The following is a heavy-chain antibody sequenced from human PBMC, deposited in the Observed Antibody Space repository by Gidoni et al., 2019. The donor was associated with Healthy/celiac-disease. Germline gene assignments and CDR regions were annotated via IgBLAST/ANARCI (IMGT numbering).Heavy chain of an antibody. V-gene: IGHV1-69*06. D-gene: IGHD3-22*01. CDR2: IIPIFGTA. CDR1: GCTFSSYA. CDR3: ASYDSSANDAFDI. J-gene: IGHJ3*02. Sequence: QVLLVQSGAEVKRPGSSVKVSCKASGCTFSSYAISRVRQPPGQGLEWMGGIIPIFGTANYAQKFQGRVTITADKSTSTAYMELSSLRSEDTAVYYCASYDSSANDAFDIWGQGTMVTVSS.